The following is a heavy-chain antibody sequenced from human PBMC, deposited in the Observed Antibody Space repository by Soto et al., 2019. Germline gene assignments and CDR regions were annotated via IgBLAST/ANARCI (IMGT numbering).Heavy chain of an antibody. CDR1: GGPISSSSYY. CDR2: IYYSGST. J-gene: IGHJ6*02. CDR3: ARQGVAGTFYYYYGMAA. Sequence: TSATLSLTCTVSGGPISSSSYYWGWILQAPGKGLEWIGSIYYSGSTYYNPSLKSRVTISVDTSKNQFSLKLSSVTAADTAVYYCARQGVAGTFYYYYGMAAWGQGTTVTVSS. V-gene: IGHV4-39*01. D-gene: IGHD6-19*01.